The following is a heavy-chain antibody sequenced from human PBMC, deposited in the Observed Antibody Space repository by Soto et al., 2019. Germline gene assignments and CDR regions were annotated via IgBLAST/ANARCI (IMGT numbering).Heavy chain of an antibody. Sequence: GGSLRLSCAASGFTVSTNYMGWVRQAPGKGLEWVSTIYSGGNTYYADSVKGRFTISRDNSNNTLYLQMNSLRAEDTAVYYCARDTSASGVDYWGQGTLVTVSS. CDR2: IYSGGNT. J-gene: IGHJ4*02. D-gene: IGHD1-26*01. V-gene: IGHV3-66*01. CDR1: GFTVSTNY. CDR3: ARDTSASGVDY.